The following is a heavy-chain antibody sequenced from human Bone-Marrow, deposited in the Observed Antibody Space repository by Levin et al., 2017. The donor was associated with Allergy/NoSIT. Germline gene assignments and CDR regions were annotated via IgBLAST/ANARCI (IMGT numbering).Heavy chain of an antibody. Sequence: KVSCKGSGYSFTSYWIGWVRQMPGKGLEWMGIIYPGDSDTRYSPSFQGQVTISADKSISTAYLQWSSLKASDTAMYYCARTPLGSSTSWDDYYFDYWGQGTLVTVSS. J-gene: IGHJ4*02. V-gene: IGHV5-51*01. D-gene: IGHD2-2*01. CDR1: GYSFTSYW. CDR2: IYPGDSDT. CDR3: ARTPLGSSTSWDDYYFDY.